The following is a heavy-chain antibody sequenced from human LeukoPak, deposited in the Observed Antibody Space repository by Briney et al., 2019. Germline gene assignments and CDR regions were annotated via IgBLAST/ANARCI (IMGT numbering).Heavy chain of an antibody. J-gene: IGHJ4*02. CDR3: ARLTTVTTTDY. D-gene: IGHD4-17*01. V-gene: IGHV3-21*01. CDR2: ISSSSSYI. CDR1: GFTFSDYF. Sequence: AGGSLRLSCAASGFTFSDYFMNWVRQAPGKGLEWVSSISSSSSYIYYADSVKGRFTISRDNAKNSLYLQMNSLRAEDTAVYYCARLTTVTTTDYWGQGTLVTVSS.